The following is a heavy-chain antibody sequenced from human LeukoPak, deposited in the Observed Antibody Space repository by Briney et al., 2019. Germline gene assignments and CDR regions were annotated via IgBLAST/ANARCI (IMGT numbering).Heavy chain of an antibody. CDR1: GGSINYYY. V-gene: IGHV4-59*08. Sequence: SETLSLTCSVSGGSINYYYWSWIRQPPGKELEWIGYIYDSGSTNYNPSLKSRVTISIDTSKNQFSLKLNSVTAADTAVYYCARHLYSGRYYGIDYCGQGTLVTVSS. J-gene: IGHJ4*02. CDR3: ARHLYSGRYYGIDY. D-gene: IGHD1-26*01. CDR2: IYDSGST.